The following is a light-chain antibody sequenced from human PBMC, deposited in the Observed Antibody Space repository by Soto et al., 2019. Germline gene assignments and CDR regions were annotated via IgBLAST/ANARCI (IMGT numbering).Light chain of an antibody. CDR1: QYVGAR. V-gene: IGKV3-11*01. CDR2: YMT. J-gene: IGKJ1*01. CDR3: QQRQSLPRT. Sequence: EIVLTQSPATLSSSPGETATLSCRASQYVGARLDWYQHKPGQAPRLLIYYMTTRATGIPDRFSGSGSATDFTLTNSTLAPDDFAISYYQQRQSLPRTFGQGTKVQI.